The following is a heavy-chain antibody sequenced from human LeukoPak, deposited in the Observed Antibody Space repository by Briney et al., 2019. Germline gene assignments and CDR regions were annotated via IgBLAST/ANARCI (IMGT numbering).Heavy chain of an antibody. V-gene: IGHV1-8*01. CDR2: MNLNSGNT. J-gene: IGHJ5*02. CDR3: ARDPIALYYYDSSGYYPDENWFDP. D-gene: IGHD3-22*01. CDR1: GYTFTSYD. Sequence: ASVKVSCKASGYTFTSYDINWVRQATGQGLEWMGWMNLNSGNTGYAQKFQGRVTMTRNTSISTAYMELSSLRSEDTAVYYCARDPIALYYYDSSGYYPDENWFDPWGQGTLVTVSS.